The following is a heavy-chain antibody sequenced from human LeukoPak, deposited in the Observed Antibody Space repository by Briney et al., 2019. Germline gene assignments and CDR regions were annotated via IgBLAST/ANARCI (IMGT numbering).Heavy chain of an antibody. CDR1: GFTFSTYW. CDR2: IKSDGST. Sequence: TRRSLRLSCAASGFTFSTYWMHWVRQAPGKGLVWVSRIKSDGSTNYADSVKGRFTISRDNAKNSLYLQMSSLRAEDTALYYCARVVDYYDSSAYFDALDIWGQGTMVTVSS. D-gene: IGHD3-22*01. CDR3: ARVVDYYDSSAYFDALDI. J-gene: IGHJ3*02. V-gene: IGHV3-74*01.